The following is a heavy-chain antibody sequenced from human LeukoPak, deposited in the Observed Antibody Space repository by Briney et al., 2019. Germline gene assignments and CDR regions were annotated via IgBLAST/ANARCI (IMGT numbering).Heavy chain of an antibody. CDR1: GFTFSDYS. Sequence: GGSLRLSCAASGFTFSDYSMNWVRQAPGKGLEWVSFISSSGTIYYADSVKGRFTISRDNAQNSVYLQMSSLRAEDTAVYYCARETRRGTNFDYWGQGTQVTVSS. CDR3: ARETRRGTNFDY. V-gene: IGHV3-69-1*01. CDR2: ISSSGTI. J-gene: IGHJ4*02.